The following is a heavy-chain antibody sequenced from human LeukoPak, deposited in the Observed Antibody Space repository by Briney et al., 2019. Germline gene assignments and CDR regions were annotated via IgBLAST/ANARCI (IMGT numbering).Heavy chain of an antibody. D-gene: IGHD3-22*01. CDR1: GFTFSSYG. CDR3: AKEACDSSGYLGYFDY. V-gene: IGHV3-30*18. CDR2: ISYDGSNK. Sequence: PGGSLRLSCAASGFTFSSYGMHWVRQAPGKGLEWVAVISYDGSNKYYADSVKGRFTISRDNSKNTLYLQMNSLRAEDTAVYYCAKEACDSSGYLGYFDYWGQGTLVTVSS. J-gene: IGHJ4*02.